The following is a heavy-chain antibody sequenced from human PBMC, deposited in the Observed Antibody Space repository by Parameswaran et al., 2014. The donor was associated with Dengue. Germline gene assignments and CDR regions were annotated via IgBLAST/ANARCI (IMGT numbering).Heavy chain of an antibody. D-gene: IGHD3-22*01. CDR3: ARERYYDSSGSLDY. CDR2: ISSSSSYI. V-gene: IGHV3-21*01. Sequence: VRQMPGKGLEWVSSISSSSSYIYYADSVKGRFTISRDNAKNSLYLQMNSLRAEDTAVYYCARERYYDSSGSLDYWGQGNPGHRLL. J-gene: IGHJ4*02.